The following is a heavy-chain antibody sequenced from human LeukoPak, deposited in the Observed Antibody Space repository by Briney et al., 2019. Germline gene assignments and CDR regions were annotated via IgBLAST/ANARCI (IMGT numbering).Heavy chain of an antibody. CDR2: IWSGGSKT. J-gene: IGHJ2*01. V-gene: IGHV3-30*02. Sequence: GGSLRLSCAASGFTFSSYGMHWVRLPPGKGLDWVAFIWSGGSKTYYADSVKGRFTISRDNSKNTLYLQMNSLRAGDTAVYYCARVGDSSGYYYGYFDLWGRGTLVTVSS. CDR1: GFTFSSYG. D-gene: IGHD3-22*01. CDR3: ARVGDSSGYYYGYFDL.